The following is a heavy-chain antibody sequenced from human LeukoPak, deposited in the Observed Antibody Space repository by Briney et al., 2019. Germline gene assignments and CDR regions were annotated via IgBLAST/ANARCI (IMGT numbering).Heavy chain of an antibody. J-gene: IGHJ4*02. CDR1: GGSVSSGSSY. D-gene: IGHD6-13*01. V-gene: IGHV4-61*01. Sequence: PSETLPLTCTVSGGSVSSGSSYWTWIRQPPGKRLEWIGYIYYSGSTNYNPSLKSRVSISIDTSKNQFSLNLNSVTAADTAVYYCARETISSSWYRIDYWGQGTLVTVSS. CDR2: IYYSGST. CDR3: ARETISSSWYRIDY.